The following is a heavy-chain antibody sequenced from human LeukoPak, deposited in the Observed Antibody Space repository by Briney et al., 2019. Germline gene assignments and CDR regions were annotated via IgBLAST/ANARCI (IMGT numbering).Heavy chain of an antibody. D-gene: IGHD3-10*01. CDR2: IYYSGST. CDR1: GGSISSYY. CDR3: ARASYYGSGFGY. V-gene: IGHV4-59*01. J-gene: IGHJ4*02. Sequence: SETLSLTRTVSGGSISSYYWSWIRQPPGKGLEWIGYIYYSGSTNYNPSLKSRVTISVDTSKNQFSLKLSSVTAADTAVYYCARASYYGSGFGYWGQGTLVTVSS.